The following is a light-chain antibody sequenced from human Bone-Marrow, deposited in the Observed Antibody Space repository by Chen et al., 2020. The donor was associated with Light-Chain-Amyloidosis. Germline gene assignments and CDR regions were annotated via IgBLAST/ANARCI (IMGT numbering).Light chain of an antibody. J-gene: IGKJ4*01. CDR1: QTISSNY. CDR3: QQYGTSPLT. Sequence: EIVLTQSPGTLSLSPGEGANLSCRASQTISSNYLTWYQQKVGQAPRLLIYGSSSRATVIPDRFTGSGSGTDFTLTINRLEREDLAIYYCQQYGTSPLTYGGGTKLEIK. CDR2: GSS. V-gene: IGKV3-20*01.